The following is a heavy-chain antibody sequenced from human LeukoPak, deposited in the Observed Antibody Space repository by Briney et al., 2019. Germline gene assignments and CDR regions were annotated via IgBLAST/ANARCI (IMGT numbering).Heavy chain of an antibody. Sequence: HGESLQISCKGSGFSFTSYWISWVRQMPGKGLEWMGRIDPSDSYTNYSPSFQGHVTISADKSFSTAYLQWTSLKASDTAMYYCARHAKAYGSSCDYWGQGTLVTVSS. CDR3: ARHAKAYGSSCDY. CDR1: GFSFTSYW. J-gene: IGHJ4*02. V-gene: IGHV5-10-1*01. CDR2: IDPSDSYT. D-gene: IGHD6-13*01.